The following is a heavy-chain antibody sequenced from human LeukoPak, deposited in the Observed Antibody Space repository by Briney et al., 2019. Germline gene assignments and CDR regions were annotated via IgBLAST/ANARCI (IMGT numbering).Heavy chain of an antibody. CDR1: GFTFSTFA. J-gene: IGHJ3*02. D-gene: IGHD3-9*01. CDR3: ASRQYDILTGYDGALDI. V-gene: IGHV3-23*01. CDR2: ISASGGST. Sequence: GGSLTLSCAASGFTFSTFAMSWVRQAPGKGLEWVSIISASGGSTYYADSVKGRFTISRDNSKNTLYLQMNSLRAEDTAVYYCASRQYDILTGYDGALDIWGQGTMVTVSS.